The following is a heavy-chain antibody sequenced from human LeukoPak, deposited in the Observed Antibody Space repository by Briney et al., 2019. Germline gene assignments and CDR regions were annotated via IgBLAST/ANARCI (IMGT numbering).Heavy chain of an antibody. CDR1: GGSISSYY. V-gene: IGHV4-59*12. CDR2: IYYSGST. CDR3: ARATGHYYGSGSYYPTYFDY. Sequence: SETLSLTCTVSGGSISSYYWSWIRQPPGKGLEWIGYIYYSGSTNYNPSLKSRVTISVDTSKNQFSLKLSSVTAADTAVYYCARATGHYYGSGSYYPTYFDYWGQGTLVTVSS. D-gene: IGHD3-10*01. J-gene: IGHJ4*02.